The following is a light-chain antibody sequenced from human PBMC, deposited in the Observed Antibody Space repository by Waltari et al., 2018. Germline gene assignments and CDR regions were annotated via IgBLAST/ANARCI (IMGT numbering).Light chain of an antibody. CDR3: HQYGTSPRT. J-gene: IGKJ1*01. Sequence: EVVLTQSPVTLSLSPGERATLSCRSSQSVSSTYLAWYQKKAGLPPRLLIFGASIRATGIPDRFSGSGSGTEFTLTIDRLEPEDSAVYYCHQYGTSPRTFGQGTKVEIK. CDR2: GAS. CDR1: QSVSSTY. V-gene: IGKV3-20*01.